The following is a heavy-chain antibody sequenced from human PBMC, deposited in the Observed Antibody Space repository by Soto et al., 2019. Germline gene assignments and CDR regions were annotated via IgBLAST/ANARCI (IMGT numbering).Heavy chain of an antibody. Sequence: QVQLQESGPGLVKPSQTLSLTCTVSGGSISSGGYYWSWIRQHPGKGLEWIGYIYYRGSTYYNPSLKRRVTMPVGTSQNQFSRTLSSVTAAGTAVYYCARAYGVWAFDLWGQGTVLTVSS. J-gene: IGHJ3*01. D-gene: IGHD2-8*01. V-gene: IGHV4-31*03. CDR2: IYYRGST. CDR1: GGSISSGGYY. CDR3: ARAYGVWAFDL.